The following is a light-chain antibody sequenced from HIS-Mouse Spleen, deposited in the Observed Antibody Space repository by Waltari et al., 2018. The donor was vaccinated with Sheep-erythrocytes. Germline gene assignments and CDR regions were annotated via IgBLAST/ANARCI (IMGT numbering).Light chain of an antibody. J-gene: IGLJ2*01. CDR2: DVS. CDR3: CSYAGSYTFVV. CDR1: SPNLGNNA. Sequence: QSVLTQPPSVSEAPRQRVTISCSGSSPNLGNNALTLYQQLPGKAPKLMIYDVSKRPSGVPDRFSGSKSGNTASLTISGLQAEDEADYYCCSYAGSYTFVVFGGGTKLTVL. V-gene: IGLV1-36*01.